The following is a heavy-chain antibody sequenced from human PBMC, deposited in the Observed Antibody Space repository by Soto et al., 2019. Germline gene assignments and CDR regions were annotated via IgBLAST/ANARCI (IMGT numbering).Heavy chain of an antibody. CDR3: ARDSPTEIVATTTYYFDY. CDR2: ISSSSSYI. D-gene: IGHD5-12*01. Sequence: GGSLRLSCAASGFTFSSYSMNWVRQAPGKGLEWVSSISSSSSYIYYADSVKGRFTISRDNAKNSLYLQMNSLRAEDTAVYYCARDSPTEIVATTTYYFDYWGQGTLVTVSS. J-gene: IGHJ4*02. V-gene: IGHV3-21*01. CDR1: GFTFSSYS.